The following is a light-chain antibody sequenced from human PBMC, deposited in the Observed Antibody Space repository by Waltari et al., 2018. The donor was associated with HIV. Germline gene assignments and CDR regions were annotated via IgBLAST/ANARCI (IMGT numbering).Light chain of an antibody. CDR1: SHVVDFYNF. J-gene: IGLJ3*02. CDR2: AVS. V-gene: IGLV2-14*03. Sequence: QSPLHQPASVSASPGQSITISCTGVSHVVDFYNFVSWYQQHPGKAPLLIIYAVSSRPSGISSRFVGSKSGVTASLTISGLQAEDEAVYFCSSFASQGSPMFGGGTKLTV. CDR3: SSFASQGSPM.